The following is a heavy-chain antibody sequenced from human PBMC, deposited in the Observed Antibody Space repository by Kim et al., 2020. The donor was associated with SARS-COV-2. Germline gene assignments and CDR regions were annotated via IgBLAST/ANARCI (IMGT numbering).Heavy chain of an antibody. D-gene: IGHD4-17*01. J-gene: IGHJ4*02. Sequence: GGSLRLSCAASGFTFSTYWMTWVRQAPGKRLEWVANINQGGTEKYYVDSVKGRFTISRDNAKNSLFLDVNSLRVEDTAVYYCARTHYGDYVWGQGTLVTVSS. CDR3: ARTHYGDYV. CDR2: INQGGTEK. V-gene: IGHV3-7*01. CDR1: GFTFSTYW.